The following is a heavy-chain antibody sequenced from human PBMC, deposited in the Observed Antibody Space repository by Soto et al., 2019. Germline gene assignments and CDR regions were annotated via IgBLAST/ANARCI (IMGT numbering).Heavy chain of an antibody. Sequence: SQTLSLTCAISGDSVSSNIAAWNWIRQSPSRGLEWLGRTYYRSKWYNDYAVSVKSRITINPDTSKNQFSLQLNSVTPEDTAVYYCARSAPLGRIAAAGTQGYYFDYWGQGTLVTVSS. CDR2: TYYRSKWYN. CDR1: GDSVSSNIAA. V-gene: IGHV6-1*01. J-gene: IGHJ4*02. D-gene: IGHD6-13*01. CDR3: ARSAPLGRIAAAGTQGYYFDY.